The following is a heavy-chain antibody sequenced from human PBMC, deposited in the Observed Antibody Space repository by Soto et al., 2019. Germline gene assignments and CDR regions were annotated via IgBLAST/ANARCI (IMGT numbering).Heavy chain of an antibody. Sequence: QVHLRESGPGLVKPSQTLSLTCTVSGGSVSSGDYFWHWIRQPPGKGLEWIGHIYYSGGTYYNPSLKSRVTISMDTSRNQFSLKVNSLTVADTAVYYCARGGTVTGRPLDDWGQGILVTVSS. CDR3: ARGGTVTGRPLDD. CDR1: GGSVSSGDYF. V-gene: IGHV4-30-4*01. CDR2: IYYSGGT. J-gene: IGHJ4*02. D-gene: IGHD4-17*01.